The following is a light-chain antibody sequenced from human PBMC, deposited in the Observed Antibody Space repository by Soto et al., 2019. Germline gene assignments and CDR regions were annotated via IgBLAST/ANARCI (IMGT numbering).Light chain of an antibody. V-gene: IGLV1-44*01. CDR1: TSTIGSKT. J-gene: IGLJ3*02. CDR2: TTN. CDR3: QAYDYSLTASV. Sequence: QSVLTQPPSASGTPGQRVTISCSGSTSTIGSKTLNWYQQLPGSAPKLLIYTTNQRPSGVPDRFSGSKSGTSASLAISGLQSEDEAHYYCQAYDYSLTASVFGGGTKLTVL.